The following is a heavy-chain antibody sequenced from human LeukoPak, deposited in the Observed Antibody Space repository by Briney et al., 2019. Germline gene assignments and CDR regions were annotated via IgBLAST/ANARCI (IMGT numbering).Heavy chain of an antibody. Sequence: SETLSLTCAVYGGSFSGYYWSWIRQPPGKGLEWIVEINHSGSTNYSPSLKSRVTISVDTSKNQFSLKLSSVTAADTAVYYCARGRFTGTLFDYWGQGTLVTVSS. D-gene: IGHD1-1*01. V-gene: IGHV4-34*01. CDR1: GGSFSGYY. CDR2: INHSGST. J-gene: IGHJ4*02. CDR3: ARGRFTGTLFDY.